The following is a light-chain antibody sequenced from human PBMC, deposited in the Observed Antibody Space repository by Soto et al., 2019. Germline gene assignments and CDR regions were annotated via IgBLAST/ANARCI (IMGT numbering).Light chain of an antibody. CDR2: GVN. CDR3: TSWTTSTTMI. CDR1: RSDIGAYNF. V-gene: IGLV2-14*03. J-gene: IGLJ2*01. Sequence: QSALTQPASVSGSPGQSITISCTGTRSDIGAYNFVSWYQQHPGEVPKLILYGVNVRPSGVSNRFSGSKSGNTASLTISGLQAEDEADYYCTSWTTSTTMIFGGGTQLTVL.